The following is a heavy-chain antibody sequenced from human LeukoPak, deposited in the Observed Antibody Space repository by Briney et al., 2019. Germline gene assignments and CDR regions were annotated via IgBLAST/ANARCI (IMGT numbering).Heavy chain of an antibody. Sequence: WGSLSLSCAASGFTFSSYSMNWVRQAPGKGLEWVSSISSSSSYIYYADSVKGRFTISRDNAKNSLYLQMNSLRAEDTAVYYCARARTPLVVPAEEALDYWGQGTLVTVSS. D-gene: IGHD2-2*01. CDR2: ISSSSSYI. CDR3: ARARTPLVVPAEEALDY. J-gene: IGHJ4*02. V-gene: IGHV3-21*01. CDR1: GFTFSSYS.